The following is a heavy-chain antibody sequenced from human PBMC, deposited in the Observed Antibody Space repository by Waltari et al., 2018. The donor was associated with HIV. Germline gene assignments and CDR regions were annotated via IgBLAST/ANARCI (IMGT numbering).Heavy chain of an antibody. Sequence: QVQLQESGPGLVKPSQTLSLTCTVSGGSISSGSYYWSWIRQPAGKGLEWIGRIYTSGSTNYNPSLKSRFTISVDTSKNQFSLKLSSVTAADTAVYYCAREHGEGWYGLDYWGQGTLVTVSS. J-gene: IGHJ4*02. D-gene: IGHD6-19*01. CDR3: AREHGEGWYGLDY. CDR2: IYTSGST. CDR1: GGSISSGSYY. V-gene: IGHV4-61*02.